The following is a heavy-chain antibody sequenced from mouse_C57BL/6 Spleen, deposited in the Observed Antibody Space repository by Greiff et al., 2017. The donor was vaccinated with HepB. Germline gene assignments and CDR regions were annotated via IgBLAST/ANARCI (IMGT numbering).Heavy chain of an antibody. J-gene: IGHJ2*01. D-gene: IGHD1-1*01. CDR1: GYAFSSSW. V-gene: IGHV1-82*01. Sequence: QVQLQQSGPELVKPGASVKISCKASGYAFSSSWMNWVKQRPGKGLEWIGRIYPGDGDTNYNGKFKGKATLTADKSSSTAYMQLSSLTSEDSAVYFCARSYYYGSSYDFDYWGQGTTLTVSS. CDR3: ARSYYYGSSYDFDY. CDR2: IYPGDGDT.